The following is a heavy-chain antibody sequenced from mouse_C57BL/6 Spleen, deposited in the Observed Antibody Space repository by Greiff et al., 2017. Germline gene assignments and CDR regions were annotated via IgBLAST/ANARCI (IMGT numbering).Heavy chain of an antibody. J-gene: IGHJ4*01. CDR1: GFSLSTFGMG. V-gene: IGHV8-8*01. D-gene: IGHD1-1*01. CDR3: ARIITTDGPYAMDY. CDR2: IWWDDDK. Sequence: QVTLKECGPGILQPSQTLSLTCSFSGFSLSTFGMGVGWIRQPSGKGLEWLAHIWWDDDKYYTPALKSRRTISKYTSKNQVFLKIANVDTADTATYYCARIITTDGPYAMDYWGQGTSVTVSS.